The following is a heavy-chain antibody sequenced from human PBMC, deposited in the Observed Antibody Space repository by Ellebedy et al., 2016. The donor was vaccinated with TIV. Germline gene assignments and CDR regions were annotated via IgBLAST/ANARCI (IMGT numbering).Heavy chain of an antibody. CDR2: ISYNGNSN. CDR1: GFTFSGYG. D-gene: IGHD3-16*01. J-gene: IGHJ4*02. CDR3: AKDLRPLWGGAMDS. Sequence: GESLKISCAASGFTFSGYGMHWVRQTPGKGLEWLAVISYNGNSNFYADSVNGRITISRDNSKNTLYLQMNSLRAEDTAVYYCAKDLRPLWGGAMDSWGRGALVTVSS. V-gene: IGHV3-30*18.